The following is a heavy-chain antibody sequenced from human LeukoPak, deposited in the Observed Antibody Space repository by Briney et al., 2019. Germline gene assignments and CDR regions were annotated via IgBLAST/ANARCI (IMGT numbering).Heavy chain of an antibody. J-gene: IGHJ3*02. D-gene: IGHD3-9*01. Sequence: PSETLSLTCTVSGGSISSYYWSWIRQPAGKGLEWIGRIYTSGSTNYNPSLKSRVTMSVDTSKNQFSLKLSSVTPADAAVYYCARGTLDDILTGHDSNAFDIWGQGTMVTVSS. CDR2: IYTSGST. CDR1: GGSISSYY. V-gene: IGHV4-4*07. CDR3: ARGTLDDILTGHDSNAFDI.